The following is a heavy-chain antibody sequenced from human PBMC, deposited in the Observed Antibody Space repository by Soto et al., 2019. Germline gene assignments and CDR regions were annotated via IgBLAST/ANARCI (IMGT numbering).Heavy chain of an antibody. Sequence: FPVKLDWKSAGDAKSVYLISRVSQATGQGLEWMGGIIPIFGTANYAQKFQGRVTITADESTSTAYMELSSLRSEDTAVYYCARALIAARPGGNYYYDYGMDVWGKGTTVTVSS. V-gene: IGHV1-69*01. CDR2: IIPIFGTA. D-gene: IGHD6-6*01. J-gene: IGHJ6*04. CDR1: GDAKSVYL. CDR3: ARALIAARPGGNYYYDYGMDV.